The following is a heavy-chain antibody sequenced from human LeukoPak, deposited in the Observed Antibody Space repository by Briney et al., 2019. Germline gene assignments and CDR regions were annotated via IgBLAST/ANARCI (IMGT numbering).Heavy chain of an antibody. V-gene: IGHV1-2*02. J-gene: IGHJ4*02. Sequence: ASVKVSCKASGYTFTGYYMHWVRQAPGQGLEWMGWINPNSGGTNYAQKFQGRVTMTRDTSISTAHMELSRLRSDDTAVYYCARDSRPIFEWQQLGGDYWGQGTLVTVSS. CDR2: INPNSGGT. D-gene: IGHD6-13*01. CDR3: ARDSRPIFEWQQLGGDY. CDR1: GYTFTGYY.